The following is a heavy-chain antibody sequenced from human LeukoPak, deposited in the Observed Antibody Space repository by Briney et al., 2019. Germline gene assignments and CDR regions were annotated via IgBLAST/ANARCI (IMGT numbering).Heavy chain of an antibody. J-gene: IGHJ4*02. CDR1: GFTFSTYV. CDR2: ISGSGDNT. Sequence: HTGGSLRLSCSVSGFTFSTYVMHWVRQAPGKGLEYVSAISGSGDNTYYADSVKGRFTISRDNSKNTLYLQMSSLRADDTAVYYCVRGTGYWGQGTLVTVSS. CDR3: VRGTGY. V-gene: IGHV3-64D*06.